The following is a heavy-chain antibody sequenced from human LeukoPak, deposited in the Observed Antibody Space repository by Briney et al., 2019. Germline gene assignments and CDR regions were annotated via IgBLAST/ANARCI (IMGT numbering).Heavy chain of an antibody. CDR3: ARRIAVAGTDYFDY. CDR2: IYPGDSDT. Sequence: GESLKISCKGSGYSFTSYWIGWVRQMPGKGLEWMGIIYPGDSDTRYSPSFQGQVTISADKSISTAYVQWSSLKASDTAMYYCARRIAVAGTDYFDYRGQGTLVTVSS. CDR1: GYSFTSYW. V-gene: IGHV5-51*01. D-gene: IGHD6-19*01. J-gene: IGHJ4*02.